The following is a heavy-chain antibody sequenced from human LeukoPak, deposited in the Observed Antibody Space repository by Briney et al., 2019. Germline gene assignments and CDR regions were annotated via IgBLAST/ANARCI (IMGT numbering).Heavy chain of an antibody. CDR3: AKDPYTYAYYYFDY. D-gene: IGHD5-18*01. Sequence: PGRSLRLSCAASGFTFSSYAMHWVRQAPGKGLEWVAVISYDGSNKYYADSVKGRFTISRDNSKNMLFLQMNSLTAEDTAIYYCAKDPYTYAYYYFDYWGQGTLVTVSS. CDR1: GFTFSSYA. V-gene: IGHV3-30*04. J-gene: IGHJ4*02. CDR2: ISYDGSNK.